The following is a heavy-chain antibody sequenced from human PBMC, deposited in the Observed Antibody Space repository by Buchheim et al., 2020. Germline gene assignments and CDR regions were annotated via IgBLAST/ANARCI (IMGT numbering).Heavy chain of an antibody. J-gene: IGHJ5*02. CDR1: GFTFSSYA. V-gene: IGHV3-23*01. CDR2: ISGSGGST. D-gene: IGHD4-17*01. Sequence: EVQLLESGGGLVQPGGSLRLSCAASGFTFSSYAMSWVRQAPGKGLEWVSAISGSGGSTYYADSVKGRFTISRDNSKNTLSLQMNSLRAEDTAVYYCARTNTVTTARINWFDPWGQGTL. CDR3: ARTNTVTTARINWFDP.